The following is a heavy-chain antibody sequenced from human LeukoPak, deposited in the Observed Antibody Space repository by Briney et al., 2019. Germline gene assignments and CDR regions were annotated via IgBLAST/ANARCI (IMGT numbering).Heavy chain of an antibody. CDR3: ARDYYDSSGYYYVRVYFDY. V-gene: IGHV3-48*01. CDR2: ISSSSSTI. D-gene: IGHD3-22*01. CDR1: GFTFSSYS. J-gene: IGHJ4*02. Sequence: GGSLRLSCAASGFTFSSYSMKWVRQAPGKGLEWVSYISSSSSTIYYADSVKGRFTISRDNAKNSLYLQMNSLRAEDTAVYYCARDYYDSSGYYYVRVYFDYWGQGTLVTVSS.